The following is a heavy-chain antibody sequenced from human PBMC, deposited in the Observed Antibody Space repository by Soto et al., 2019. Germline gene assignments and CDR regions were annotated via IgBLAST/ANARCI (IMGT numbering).Heavy chain of an antibody. CDR1: GFTFSSYA. Sequence: QVQLVESGGGVVQPGRSLRLSCAASGFTFSSYAMHWVRQAPGKGLEWVAVISYDGSNKYYADSVKGRFTISRDNSKNTMYLQMNSLRAEDTAVYYCARDRLWVVAVAGRGGWFDPWGQGTLVTVSS. V-gene: IGHV3-30-3*01. J-gene: IGHJ5*02. CDR2: ISYDGSNK. CDR3: ARDRLWVVAVAGRGGWFDP. D-gene: IGHD6-19*01.